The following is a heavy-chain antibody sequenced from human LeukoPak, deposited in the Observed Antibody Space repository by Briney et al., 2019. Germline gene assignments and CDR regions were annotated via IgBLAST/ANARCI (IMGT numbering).Heavy chain of an antibody. V-gene: IGHV3-30*02. CDR2: IRYDGSNK. Sequence: PGGSLRLSCAASGFTFSSYGVHWVRQAPGKGLEWVAFIRYDGSNKYYADSVKGRFTISRDNSKNTLYLQMNSLRAEDTAVYYCRAGGFLEWLVRGIDYWGQGTLVTVSS. CDR3: RAGGFLEWLVRGIDY. J-gene: IGHJ4*02. D-gene: IGHD3-3*01. CDR1: GFTFSSYG.